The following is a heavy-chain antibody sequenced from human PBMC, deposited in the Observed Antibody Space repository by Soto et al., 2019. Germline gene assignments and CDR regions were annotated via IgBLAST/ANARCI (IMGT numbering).Heavy chain of an antibody. V-gene: IGHV3-23*01. CDR2: LSAGGSRT. J-gene: IGHJ6*02. Sequence: GGPLRLSCAASGFTLSSTAMSWVRQAPGKGLEWVSSLSAGGSRTYYADSVKGRFTISGDKSKNTVYLQMNNLRVEDTAVYYCAKGPTNFGVVITFEYYYGMDVWGQGTTVTVSS. CDR1: GFTLSSTA. D-gene: IGHD3-3*01. CDR3: AKGPTNFGVVITFEYYYGMDV.